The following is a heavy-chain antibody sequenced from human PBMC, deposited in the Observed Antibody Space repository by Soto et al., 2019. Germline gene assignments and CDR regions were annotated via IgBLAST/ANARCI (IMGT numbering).Heavy chain of an antibody. Sequence: QVQLVQSGAEVKKPGASVKVSCKASGSTFTNYDINWVRQAPGQGLEWMGWMNPNSGNTGYAQTFQGRVTMTRNTSISTVYMELSSLRSEDTAVYYCARIPVRYSSSWYEGGYYYGMDVWGQGTTVTVSS. CDR3: ARIPVRYSSSWYEGGYYYGMDV. D-gene: IGHD6-13*01. CDR1: GSTFTNYD. J-gene: IGHJ6*02. V-gene: IGHV1-8*01. CDR2: MNPNSGNT.